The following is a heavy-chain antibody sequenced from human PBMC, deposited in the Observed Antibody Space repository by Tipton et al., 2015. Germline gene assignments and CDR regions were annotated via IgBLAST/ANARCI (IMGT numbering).Heavy chain of an antibody. D-gene: IGHD1-26*01. Sequence: GSLRLSCIASGFSLIDYGMHWVRQAPGMGLEWVSVIYSGGSTYYADSVQGRFTISRDNSKNTLYLQMNSLRAEDTAVYYCARGWLGAPYYYYGMDVWGQGTTVTVSS. J-gene: IGHJ6*02. CDR2: IYSGGST. CDR1: GFSLIDYG. V-gene: IGHV3-53*01. CDR3: ARGWLGAPYYYYGMDV.